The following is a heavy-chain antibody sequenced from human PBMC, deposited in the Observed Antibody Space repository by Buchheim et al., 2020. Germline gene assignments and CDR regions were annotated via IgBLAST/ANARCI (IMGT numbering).Heavy chain of an antibody. V-gene: IGHV3-48*01. CDR1: GFTFSSYS. D-gene: IGHD3-10*01. J-gene: IGHJ6*02. CDR2: ISSSSSTI. CDR3: AKDKGAVRADYYYYGMDV. Sequence: EVQLVESGGGLVQPGGSLRLSCAASGFTFSSYSMNWVRQAPGKGLEWVSYISSSSSTIYYADSVKGRFTISRDNAKNSLYLQMNSLRAEDTAVYYCAKDKGAVRADYYYYGMDVWGQGTT.